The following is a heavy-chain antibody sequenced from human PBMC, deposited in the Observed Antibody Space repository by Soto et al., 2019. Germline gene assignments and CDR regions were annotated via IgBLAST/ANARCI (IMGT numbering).Heavy chain of an antibody. CDR2: IYYSGST. CDR3: ATFKEGAVAGPHILNWFDP. V-gene: IGHV4-39*01. Sequence: PSETLSLTCTVSGGSISSSSYYWGWIRQPPGKGLEWIGSIYYSGSTYYNPSLKSRVTISVDTSKNQFSLKLSSVTAADTAVYYCATFKEGAVAGPHILNWFDPWGQRTLVTVSS. J-gene: IGHJ5*02. CDR1: GGSISSSSYY. D-gene: IGHD6-19*01.